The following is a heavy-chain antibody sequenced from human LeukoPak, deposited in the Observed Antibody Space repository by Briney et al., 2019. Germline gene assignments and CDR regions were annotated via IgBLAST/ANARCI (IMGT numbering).Heavy chain of an antibody. CDR1: GFTFSSYT. CDR2: ISSSSSYI. CDR3: ARDYGSGSYYCDY. Sequence: GGSLRLSCAASGFTFSSYTMNWVRQAPGKGLEWVSSISSSSSYIYYADSVKGRFTISRDNAKNSLYLQMNSLRAEDTAVYYCARDYGSGSYYCDYWGQGTLVTVSS. D-gene: IGHD3-10*01. J-gene: IGHJ4*02. V-gene: IGHV3-21*01.